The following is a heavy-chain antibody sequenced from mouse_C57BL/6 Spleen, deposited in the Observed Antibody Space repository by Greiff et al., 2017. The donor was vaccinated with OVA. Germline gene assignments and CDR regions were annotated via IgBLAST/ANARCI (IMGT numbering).Heavy chain of an antibody. J-gene: IGHJ2*01. D-gene: IGHD2-2*01. CDR3: ARWEVTTTPYFDY. CDR2: INTRRGYT. Sequence: VQLQQSGAELAKPGASVKLSCKASGYTFTSYWMHWVKQRPGHGLEWIGYINTRRGYTKYNQKFKDKATLTADKSSSTAYMQLSSQTYEDSAVYYCARWEVTTTPYFDYWGQGTTLTVSS. V-gene: IGHV1-7*01. CDR1: GYTFTSYW.